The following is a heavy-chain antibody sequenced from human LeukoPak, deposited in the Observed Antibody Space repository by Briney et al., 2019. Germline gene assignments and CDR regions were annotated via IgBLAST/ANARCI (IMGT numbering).Heavy chain of an antibody. CDR3: ARHGITMVRGSDWFDP. D-gene: IGHD3-10*01. J-gene: IGHJ5*02. CDR2: IYYSGST. Sequence: SSETLSLTCTVSGGSISSYYWSWIRQPPGKGLEWIGYIYYSGSTNYNPSLKSRVTISVDTSKNQSSLKLSSVPAADPAVYCCARHGITMVRGSDWFDPWGQGTLVTVSS. V-gene: IGHV4-59*08. CDR1: GGSISSYY.